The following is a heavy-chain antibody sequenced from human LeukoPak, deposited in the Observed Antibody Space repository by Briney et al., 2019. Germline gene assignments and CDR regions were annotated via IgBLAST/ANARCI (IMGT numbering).Heavy chain of an antibody. D-gene: IGHD3-3*01. CDR1: GYTFTSYD. CDR3: ARGITIFGVVTDYYYYGMDV. J-gene: IGHJ6*02. Sequence: ASVKVSCKASGYTFTSYDIHWVRQATGQGLEWMGWMNPNSGNTGYAQKFQGRVTMTRNTSISTAYMELSSLRSEDTAVYYCARGITIFGVVTDYYYYGMDVWGQGTTVTVSS. V-gene: IGHV1-8*01. CDR2: MNPNSGNT.